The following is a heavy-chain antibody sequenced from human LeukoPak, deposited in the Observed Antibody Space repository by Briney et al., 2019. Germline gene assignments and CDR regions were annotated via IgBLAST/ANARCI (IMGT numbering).Heavy chain of an antibody. CDR3: ARILRSLVVAATHKNFDY. CDR1: GGSFSGYY. D-gene: IGHD2-15*01. CDR2: INHSGST. V-gene: IGHV4-34*01. Sequence: SETLSLTCAVYGGSFSGYYWSWIRQPPGTGLEWIGEINHSGSTNYNPSLKSRVTISVDTSKNQFSLKLSSVTAADTAVYYCARILRSLVVAATHKNFDYWGQGTLVTVSS. J-gene: IGHJ4*02.